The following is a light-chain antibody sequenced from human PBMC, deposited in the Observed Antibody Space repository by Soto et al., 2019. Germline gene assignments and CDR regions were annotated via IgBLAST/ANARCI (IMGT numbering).Light chain of an antibody. CDR1: QSISSW. V-gene: IGKV1-5*03. Sequence: DIQMTQSPSTLSASVGDRVTITCRASQSISSWLAWYQQKPGKAPKLLIYKASSLASGVPSRFRGSGSGTEFTLTISSLQPDDFATYYCQQYNSGGFTFGPGTKVDIK. CDR3: QQYNSGGFT. CDR2: KAS. J-gene: IGKJ3*01.